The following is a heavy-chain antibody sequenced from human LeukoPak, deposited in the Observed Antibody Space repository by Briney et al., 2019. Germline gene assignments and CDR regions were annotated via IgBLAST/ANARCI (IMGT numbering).Heavy chain of an antibody. D-gene: IGHD3-22*01. CDR1: GFTFSSYA. CDR2: ISGSGDNT. Sequence: PGGSLRLSCAASGFTFSSYAMSWVRQAPGKGLEWVSGISGSGDNTYYAGSVKGRFTISRVNSKNTLYVQVNSLGTEDTAAYYCAKGSYYDSSGSFYFDYWGQGTLVTVSS. CDR3: AKGSYYDSSGSFYFDY. V-gene: IGHV3-23*01. J-gene: IGHJ4*02.